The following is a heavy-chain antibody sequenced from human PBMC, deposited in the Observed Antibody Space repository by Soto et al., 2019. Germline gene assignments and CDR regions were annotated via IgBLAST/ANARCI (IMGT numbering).Heavy chain of an antibody. CDR1: GGTFSSYT. CDR3: ASALFGGFEGVWFDP. D-gene: IGHD3-10*02. V-gene: IGHV1-69*02. J-gene: IGHJ5*02. CDR2: IIPILGIA. Sequence: ASVKVSCKASGGTFSSYTISWVRQAPGQGLEWMGRIIPILGIANYAQKFQGRATFTADESTSTAYLDLSSLRSEDTAVYYCASALFGGFEGVWFDPWGQGTLVTVSS.